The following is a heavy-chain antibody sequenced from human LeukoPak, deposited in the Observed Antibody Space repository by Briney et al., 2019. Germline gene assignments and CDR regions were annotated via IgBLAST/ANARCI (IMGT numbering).Heavy chain of an antibody. D-gene: IGHD6-19*01. CDR2: INHSGST. CDR3: ASIAVAGTQRPYRDY. J-gene: IGHJ4*02. V-gene: IGHV4-34*01. Sequence: SETLSLTCAVYGGSFSGYYWSWIRQPPGKGLEWIGEINHSGSTNYNPSLKSRVTISVDTSKNQFSLKLSSVTAADTAVYYCASIAVAGTQRPYRDYWGQGTLVTVSS. CDR1: GGSFSGYY.